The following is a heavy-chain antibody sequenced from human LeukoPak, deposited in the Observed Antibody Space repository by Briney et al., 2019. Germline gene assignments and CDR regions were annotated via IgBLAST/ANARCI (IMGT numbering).Heavy chain of an antibody. V-gene: IGHV4-34*01. CDR2: INHSGST. D-gene: IGHD3-22*01. CDR3: AMSEGLERSYDSSGYYYSYFDH. J-gene: IGHJ4*02. Sequence: SETLSLTCAVYGGSFSGYYWSWIRQPPGKGLEWIGEINHSGSTNYNPSLKSRVTISVDTSKNQFSLKLSSVTAADTAVYYCAMSEGLERSYDSSGYYYSYFDHWGQGTLVTVSS. CDR1: GGSFSGYY.